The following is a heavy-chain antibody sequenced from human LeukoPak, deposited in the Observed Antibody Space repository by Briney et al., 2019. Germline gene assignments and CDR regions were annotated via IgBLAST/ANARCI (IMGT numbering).Heavy chain of an antibody. V-gene: IGHV3-21*01. CDR1: GFTFSSYS. CDR2: ISSSSSYI. Sequence: GGSLRLSCAASGFTFSSYSMKWVRQAPGKGLEWVSSISSSSSYIYYADSVKGRFTISRDNAKNSLYLQMNSLRAEDTAVYYCARVSLGYCTNGVCYTTDYWGQGTLVTVSS. CDR3: ARVSLGYCTNGVCYTTDY. D-gene: IGHD2-8*01. J-gene: IGHJ4*02.